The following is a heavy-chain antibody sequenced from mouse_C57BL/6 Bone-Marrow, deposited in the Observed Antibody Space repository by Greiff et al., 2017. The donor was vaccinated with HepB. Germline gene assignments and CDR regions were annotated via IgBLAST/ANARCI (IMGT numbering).Heavy chain of an antibody. J-gene: IGHJ3*01. Sequence: VQLKESGGGLVQPGGSLKLSCAASGFTFSDYYMYWVRQTPEKRLEWVAYISNGGGSTYYPDTVKGRFTISRDNAKNTLYLQMSRLKSEDTAMYYCARDDYDWFAYWGQGTLVTVSA. CDR3: ARDDYDWFAY. V-gene: IGHV5-12*01. D-gene: IGHD2-4*01. CDR1: GFTFSDYY. CDR2: ISNGGGST.